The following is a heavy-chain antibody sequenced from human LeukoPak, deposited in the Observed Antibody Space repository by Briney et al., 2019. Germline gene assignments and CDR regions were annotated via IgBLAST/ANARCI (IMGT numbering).Heavy chain of an antibody. J-gene: IGHJ5*02. Sequence: RPSETLSLTCAVYGGSFSGYYWSWIRQPPGKGLEWIGEINHSGSTNYNPSLKSRVTISVDTSKNQFSLKLSSVTAADTAVYYCARLMGYCSSTSCYAWWFDPWGQGTLVTVSS. V-gene: IGHV4-34*01. CDR3: ARLMGYCSSTSCYAWWFDP. CDR2: INHSGST. D-gene: IGHD2-2*01. CDR1: GGSFSGYY.